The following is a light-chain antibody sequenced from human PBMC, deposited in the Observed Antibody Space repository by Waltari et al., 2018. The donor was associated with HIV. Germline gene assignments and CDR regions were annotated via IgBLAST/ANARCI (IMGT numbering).Light chain of an antibody. CDR2: AAS. CDR3: LQYTFWPPYT. J-gene: IGKJ2*01. V-gene: IGKV3-15*01. Sequence: EILMTQFPGTLCVSPGERATLSCKASKSISSHLAWYQQKPGQAPRLLIYAASNRATGIPARFSGSGSGTDFTLTISSLQPEDFAVYYCLQYTFWPPYTFGQGTKLEMK. CDR1: KSISSH.